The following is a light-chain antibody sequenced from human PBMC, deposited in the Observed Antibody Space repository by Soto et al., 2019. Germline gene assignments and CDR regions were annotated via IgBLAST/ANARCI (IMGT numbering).Light chain of an antibody. CDR1: SGHSSYA. CDR3: QTWGTGIHVV. CDR2: LDSDGSH. Sequence: QPVLTHSPSASASLGASVKVTCTLSSGHSSYAIAWHQQQPEKGPRYLMKLDSDGSHTKGDAIPDRFSGSSSGAERYLTISSLESEDEADYYCQTWGTGIHVVFGGGTKLTVL. V-gene: IGLV4-69*01. J-gene: IGLJ2*01.